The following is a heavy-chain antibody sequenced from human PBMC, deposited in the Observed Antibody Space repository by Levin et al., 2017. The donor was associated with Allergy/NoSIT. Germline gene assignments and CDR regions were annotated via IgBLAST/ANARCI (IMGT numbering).Heavy chain of an antibody. CDR3: VRRSGASFDY. J-gene: IGHJ4*02. CDR2: MSSDGTSI. D-gene: IGHD4-17*01. CDR1: GFSFSSSW. Sequence: GESLKISCAASGFSFSSSWMHWFRQAPGKGLMWVSRMSSDGTSITYADSVKGRFTISRDNSKNTVFLQMNSLRAEDTAVYYCVRRSGASFDYWGQGTLVTVSS. V-gene: IGHV3-74*03.